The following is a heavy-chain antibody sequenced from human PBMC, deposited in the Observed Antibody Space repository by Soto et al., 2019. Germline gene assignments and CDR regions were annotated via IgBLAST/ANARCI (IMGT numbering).Heavy chain of an antibody. CDR3: LPGVAAAGD. J-gene: IGHJ4*02. CDR1: GISFSGSA. V-gene: IGHV3-73*01. D-gene: IGHD6-13*01. Sequence: EVQLVESGGGLVQPGGSLKLSCTASGISFSGSAMHWVRQASGKGLEWVGRVRSKANNYATAYAASVEGRFTISRDDSTNTAFLQMNSLKTEDTAVYYCLPGVAAAGDWGQGTLVTVSS. CDR2: VRSKANNYAT.